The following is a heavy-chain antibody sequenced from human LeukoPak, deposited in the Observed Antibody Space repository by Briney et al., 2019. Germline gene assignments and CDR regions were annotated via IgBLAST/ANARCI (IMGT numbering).Heavy chain of an antibody. CDR1: XGSXXSXXYY. V-gene: IGHV4-39*07. CDR3: AATVTTLGWFDP. Sequence: XXXTVXXGSXXSXXYYWGXXXXXXXXGXXXIGSIYYSGSTYYNPSLKSRVTISVDTSKNQFSLKLSSVTAADTAVYYCAATVTTLGWFDPWGQGTLVTVSS. D-gene: IGHD4-17*01. CDR2: IYYSGST. J-gene: IGHJ5*02.